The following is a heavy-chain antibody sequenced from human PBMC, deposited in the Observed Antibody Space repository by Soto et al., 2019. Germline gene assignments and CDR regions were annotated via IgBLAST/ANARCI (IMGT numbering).Heavy chain of an antibody. Sequence: GGSLRLSCKGSGYSFTSYWIGWVRQMPGKGLEWMGIIYPGDSDTRYSPSFQGQVTISADKSISTAYLQWSSLKASDTAMYYCARQICSGGSCYYYGMDVWGQGTTVTVSS. CDR3: ARQICSGGSCYYYGMDV. CDR1: GYSFTSYW. J-gene: IGHJ6*02. D-gene: IGHD2-15*01. V-gene: IGHV5-51*01. CDR2: IYPGDSDT.